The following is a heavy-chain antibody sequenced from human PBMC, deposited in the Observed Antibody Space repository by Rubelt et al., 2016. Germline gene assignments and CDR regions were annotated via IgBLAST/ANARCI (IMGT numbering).Heavy chain of an antibody. CDR3: ARGYDRSGYPATPFDY. V-gene: IGHV3-74*02. CDR2: INSDGSST. D-gene: IGHD3-22*01. J-gene: IGHJ4*02. CDR1: GFTFSSYT. Sequence: EVQLVESGGGLGQPGGSLRLSCAASGFTFSSYTMNWVRQAPGKGLVWVSRINSDGSSTDYADSVKGRFTISRDNAKNTLYLEMNSLRAEDTAVYYCARGYDRSGYPATPFDYWGQETLVPVSS.